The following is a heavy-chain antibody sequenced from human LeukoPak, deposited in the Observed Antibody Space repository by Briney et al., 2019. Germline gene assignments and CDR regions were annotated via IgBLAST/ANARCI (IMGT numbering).Heavy chain of an antibody. V-gene: IGHV3-23*01. Sequence: PGGSLRLSCAASGFIFSIYAMSWVRQAPGKGLEWVSTISGSGGSTYYADSVKGRFTISRDNSKNTVYLQMNSLRAEDTAVYYCAKDQPCINDVCHGDFDYWGQGTLVTVSS. CDR1: GFIFSIYA. CDR3: AKDQPCINDVCHGDFDY. D-gene: IGHD2-8*01. J-gene: IGHJ4*02. CDR2: ISGSGGST.